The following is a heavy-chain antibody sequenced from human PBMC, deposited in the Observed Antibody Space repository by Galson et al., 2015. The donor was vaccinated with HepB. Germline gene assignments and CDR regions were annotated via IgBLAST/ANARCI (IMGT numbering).Heavy chain of an antibody. CDR1: GYTFTSYA. Sequence: SCKASGYTFTSYAMHWVRQAPGQRLEWMGWINAGNGNTKYSQKFQGRVTITRDTSASTAYMELSSLRSEDTAVYYCATPKGGEGYYDSSGYYLWGQGTLVTVSS. J-gene: IGHJ5*02. CDR2: INAGNGNT. CDR3: ATPKGGEGYYDSSGYYL. D-gene: IGHD3-22*01. V-gene: IGHV1-3*01.